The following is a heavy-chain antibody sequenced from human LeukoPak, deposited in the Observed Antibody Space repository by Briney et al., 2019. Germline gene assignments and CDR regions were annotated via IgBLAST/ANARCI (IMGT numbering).Heavy chain of an antibody. V-gene: IGHV3-7*01. D-gene: IGHD3-10*01. CDR1: GFTFSSSW. J-gene: IGHJ4*02. Sequence: GGSLRLSCAASGFTFSSSWMSWVRQAPGKGLEWVANIKQDGSEKYYVDSVKGRFTISRDNAKNSLYLQMNSLRAEDTAVYYCARESHLYYGSGSYWIDYWGQGTLVTVSS. CDR2: IKQDGSEK. CDR3: ARESHLYYGSGSYWIDY.